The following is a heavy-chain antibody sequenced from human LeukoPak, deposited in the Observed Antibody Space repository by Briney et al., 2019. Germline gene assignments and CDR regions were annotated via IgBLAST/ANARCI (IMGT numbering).Heavy chain of an antibody. CDR3: ARGPRLDYYDGSGYGNYHAFDI. CDR2: INHSGST. Sequence: SETLSLTCAVYGGSFSGYYWSWIRQPPGKGLEWIGEINHSGSTNYNPSLKSRVTISVDTSKNQFSLKLSSVTAADTAVYYCARGPRLDYYDGSGYGNYHAFDIWGQGTMVTVSS. D-gene: IGHD3-22*01. V-gene: IGHV4-34*01. CDR1: GGSFSGYY. J-gene: IGHJ3*02.